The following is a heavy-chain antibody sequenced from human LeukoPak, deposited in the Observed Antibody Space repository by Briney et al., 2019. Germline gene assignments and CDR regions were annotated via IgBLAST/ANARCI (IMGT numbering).Heavy chain of an antibody. CDR3: AESQHIAAAGRDAFDI. CDR1: GFTFSSYA. D-gene: IGHD6-13*01. V-gene: IGHV3-23*01. J-gene: IGHJ3*02. Sequence: GGSLRLSCAASGFTFSSYAMSWVRQAPGKGLEWVSAISGSGGSTYYADSVKGRFTISRDNSKNTLYLQMNSLRAEDTAVYYCAESQHIAAAGRDAFDIWGQGTMVTVSS. CDR2: ISGSGGST.